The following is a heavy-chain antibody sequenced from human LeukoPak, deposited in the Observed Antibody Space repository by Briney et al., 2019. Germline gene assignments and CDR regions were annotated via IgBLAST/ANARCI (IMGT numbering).Heavy chain of an antibody. CDR3: AKDIGGYSYAADY. CDR2: IRGDGVST. V-gene: IGHV3-43*02. Sequence: PGGSLRLSCAASGFTFDDYAMHRVRHAPGKGLEWVSLIRGDGVSTYYADSVKGRFTISRDNNKNSLYLQMNSLRTEDTAFYYCAKDIGGYSYAADYWGQGTLVTVSS. J-gene: IGHJ4*02. CDR1: GFTFDDYA. D-gene: IGHD5-18*01.